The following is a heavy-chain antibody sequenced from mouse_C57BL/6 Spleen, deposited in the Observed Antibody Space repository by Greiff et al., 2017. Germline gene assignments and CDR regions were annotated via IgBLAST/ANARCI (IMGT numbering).Heavy chain of an antibody. Sequence: EVKLQQSGPELVKPGASVKISCKASGYTFTDYYMNWVKQSHGKSLEWIGDINPNNGGTSYNQKFKGKATLTVDKSSSTAYMELRSLTSEDSAVYYCAREDYDAGFAYWGQGTLGTVSA. CDR1: GYTFTDYY. J-gene: IGHJ3*01. CDR2: INPNNGGT. V-gene: IGHV1-26*01. CDR3: AREDYDAGFAY. D-gene: IGHD2-4*01.